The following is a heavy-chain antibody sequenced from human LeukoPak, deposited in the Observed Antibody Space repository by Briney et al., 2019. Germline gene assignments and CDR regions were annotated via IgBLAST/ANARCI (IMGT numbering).Heavy chain of an antibody. CDR1: GFTFSSYW. CDR2: IKQDGSEK. CDR3: ARDSSSWSFDY. V-gene: IGHV3-7*01. J-gene: IGHJ4*02. Sequence: GGSLILSCAASGFTFSSYWMSWVRQAPGKGLEWVANIKQDGSEKYYVDSVKGRFTISRDNAKNSLYLQMNSLRAEDTAVYYCARDSSSWSFDYWGQGTLVTVSS. D-gene: IGHD6-13*01.